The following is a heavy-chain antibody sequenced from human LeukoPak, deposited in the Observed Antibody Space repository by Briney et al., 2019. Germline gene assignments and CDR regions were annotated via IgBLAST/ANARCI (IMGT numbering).Heavy chain of an antibody. CDR2: IWYDGSNK. D-gene: IGHD3-9*01. V-gene: IGHV3-33*01. CDR3: ARDLGYYDILTGLLDY. Sequence: GGSLRLSCAASGFTFSGYGMHWVRQAPGKGLEWVAVIWYDGSNKYYADSVKGRFTISRDNSKNTLYLQMNSLRAEDTAVYYCARDLGYYDILTGLLDYWGQGTLVTVSS. CDR1: GFTFSGYG. J-gene: IGHJ4*02.